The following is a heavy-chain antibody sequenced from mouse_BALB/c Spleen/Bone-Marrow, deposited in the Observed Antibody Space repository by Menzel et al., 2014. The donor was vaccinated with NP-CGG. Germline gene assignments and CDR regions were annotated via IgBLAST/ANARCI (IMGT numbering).Heavy chain of an antibody. CDR2: ISSGSSTI. D-gene: IGHD1-1*01. Sequence: EVHLVESGGGLVQPGGSWKLSCAASGFTFNSFGMHWVRQAPEKGLEWVAYISSGSSTIYYADTVKGRFTISRDNPKNTLFLQMTSLRSEDTAMYYCARSGYYGSSPYYAMDYWGQGTSVTVSS. J-gene: IGHJ4*01. CDR3: ARSGYYGSSPYYAMDY. V-gene: IGHV5-17*02. CDR1: GFTFNSFG.